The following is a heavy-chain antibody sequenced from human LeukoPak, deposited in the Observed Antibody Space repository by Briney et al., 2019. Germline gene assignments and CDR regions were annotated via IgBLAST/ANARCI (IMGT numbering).Heavy chain of an antibody. CDR3: ARCHGYRHNWFDP. CDR1: GFTFSSYE. D-gene: IGHD5-24*01. J-gene: IGHJ5*02. CDR2: ISSSGSTI. V-gene: IGHV3-48*03. Sequence: GGSLRLSCAASGFTFSSYEMNWVRQAPGKGLEWVSYISSSGSTIYYADSVKGRFTISRDNAKNSLYLQMNGLRAEDTAVYYCARCHGYRHNWFDPWGQGTLVTVSS.